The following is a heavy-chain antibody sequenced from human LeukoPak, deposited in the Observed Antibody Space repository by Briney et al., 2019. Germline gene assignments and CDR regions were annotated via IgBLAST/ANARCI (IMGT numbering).Heavy chain of an antibody. D-gene: IGHD3-9*01. CDR1: GYTFTGYY. V-gene: IGHV1-8*02. J-gene: IGHJ3*02. Sequence: ASVKVSCKASGYTFTGYYMHWVRQAPGQGLEWMGWMNPNSGNTGYAQKFQGRVTMTRNTSISTAYMELSSLRSEDTAVYYCARELVPLRYFDWLTRHGAFDIWGQGTMVTVSS. CDR3: ARELVPLRYFDWLTRHGAFDI. CDR2: MNPNSGNT.